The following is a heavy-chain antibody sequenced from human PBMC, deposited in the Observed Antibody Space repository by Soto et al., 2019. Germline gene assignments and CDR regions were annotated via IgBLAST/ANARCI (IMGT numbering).Heavy chain of an antibody. J-gene: IGHJ3*02. Sequence: QVQLVQSGAEVKRPGSSVKVSCKASGGTFSSYAISWVRQAPGQGLEWMGGIIPIFGTANYAQKFQGRVTITADESTSTAYMELSSLRAEDTAVYYCASHSYVILTETFDAFDIWGQGTMVTVSS. D-gene: IGHD3-9*01. V-gene: IGHV1-69*01. CDR3: ASHSYVILTETFDAFDI. CDR1: GGTFSSYA. CDR2: IIPIFGTA.